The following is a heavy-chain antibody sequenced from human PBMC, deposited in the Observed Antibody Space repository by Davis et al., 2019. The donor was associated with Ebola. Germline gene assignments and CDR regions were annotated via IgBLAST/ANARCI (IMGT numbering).Heavy chain of an antibody. CDR2: INHSGST. CDR3: ARTLYSGYDFPYYYGMDV. D-gene: IGHD5-12*01. Sequence: SETLSLTCAVYGGSFSGYYWSWIRQPPGKGLEWIGEINHSGSTNYNPSLKSRVTMTRDTSTSAVYMELSSLRSEDTAVYYCARTLYSGYDFPYYYGMDVWGQGATVTVSS. CDR1: GGSFSGYY. J-gene: IGHJ6*02. V-gene: IGHV4-34*10.